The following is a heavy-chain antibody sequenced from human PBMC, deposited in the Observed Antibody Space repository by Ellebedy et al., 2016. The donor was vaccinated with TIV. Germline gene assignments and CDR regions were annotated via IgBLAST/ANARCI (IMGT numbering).Heavy chain of an antibody. J-gene: IGHJ5*02. CDR2: IYSDGGT. CDR3: ARDPGGGGDFGDNWFDP. V-gene: IGHV3-66*01. Sequence: GGSLRLSCTASGFTVSSFFMSWVRQAPGKGLEWVSVIYSDGGTNYTDSVKGRFTMSRDSSDNTLSLQMNSLRVEDTAVYYCARDPGGGGDFGDNWFDPWGQGTLVTVSS. D-gene: IGHD2-21*01. CDR1: GFTVSSFF.